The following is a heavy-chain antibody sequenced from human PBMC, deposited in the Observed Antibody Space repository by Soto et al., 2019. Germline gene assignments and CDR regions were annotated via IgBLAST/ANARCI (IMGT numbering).Heavy chain of an antibody. CDR2: INHTGGK. D-gene: IGHD3-3*01. CDR3: ATRITVFGLLIPPFDP. J-gene: IGHJ5*02. Sequence: SETLSLTCAVYGGSVNGYYWNWIRQPPGKGLEWIGEINHTGGKHYNPSLKSRVTMSVDTSKNQFSLRLSSVTAADTAIYYCATRITVFGLLIPPFDPWGQGTQVTVSS. CDR1: GGSVNGYY. V-gene: IGHV4-34*01.